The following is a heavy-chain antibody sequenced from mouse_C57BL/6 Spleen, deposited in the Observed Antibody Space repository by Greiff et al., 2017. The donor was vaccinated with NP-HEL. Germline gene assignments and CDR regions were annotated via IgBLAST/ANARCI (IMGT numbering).Heavy chain of an antibody. CDR2: INPNYGTT. CDR3: ARGDYYERRYFDY. V-gene: IGHV1-39*01. Sequence: EVQLQQSGPELVKPGALVKISCKASGYSFTDYNMNWVKQSNGKSLEWIGVINPNYGTTSYNQKYKGKATLTVDQSSSTAYMQLNSLTSEDSAVYYCARGDYYERRYFDYWGQGTTLTVSS. J-gene: IGHJ2*01. CDR1: GYSFTDYN. D-gene: IGHD1-1*01.